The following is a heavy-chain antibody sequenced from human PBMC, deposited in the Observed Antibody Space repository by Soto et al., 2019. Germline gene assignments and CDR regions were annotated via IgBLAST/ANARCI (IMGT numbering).Heavy chain of an antibody. V-gene: IGHV4-34*02. CDR3: GPRGAVAPRGY. CDR1: GGSFSDFY. J-gene: IGHJ4*02. D-gene: IGHD2-15*01. Sequence: QVQLQQWGAGLLKPSETLSLTCAVSGGSFSDFYWTWIRQLPGKGLEWIGEINHIGYTNYKPSLESRVAISVDTSKNQFSLNLRSVTAADTAVYYCGPRGAVAPRGYWGQGTLVTVSS. CDR2: INHIGYT.